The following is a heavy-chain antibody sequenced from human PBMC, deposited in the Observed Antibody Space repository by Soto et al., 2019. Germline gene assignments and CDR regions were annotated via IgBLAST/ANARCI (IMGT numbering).Heavy chain of an antibody. CDR3: ARWQLGYDAYDI. CDR1: GGSISSGDYY. J-gene: IGHJ3*02. D-gene: IGHD1-1*01. Sequence: PSETLSLTCTVSGGSISSGDYYWSWIRQPPGKGLEWIGYIYYSGSTYYNPSLKSRVTISVDTSKNQFSLKLSSVTAADTAVYYCARWQLGYDAYDIWGQGTMVTVSS. V-gene: IGHV4-30-4*01. CDR2: IYYSGST.